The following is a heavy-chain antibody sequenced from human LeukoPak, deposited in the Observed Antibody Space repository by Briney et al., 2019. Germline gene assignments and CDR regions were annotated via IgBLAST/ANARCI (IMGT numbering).Heavy chain of an antibody. V-gene: IGHV1-46*01. Sequence: ASVKVSYEASGYTFTIYYMHWVRQAPGQGREWMGIINPSGDSTSYVQQFQGRVTMTRNTSTSEAYMELSSLRSEGTAVYYCARDRGSGLVVVGLDYWGQGTLVTVSS. J-gene: IGHJ4*02. D-gene: IGHD2-15*01. CDR3: ARDRGSGLVVVGLDY. CDR1: GYTFTIYY. CDR2: INPSGDST.